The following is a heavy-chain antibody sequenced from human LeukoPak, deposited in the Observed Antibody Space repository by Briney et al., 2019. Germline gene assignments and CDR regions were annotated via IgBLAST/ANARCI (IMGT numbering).Heavy chain of an antibody. V-gene: IGHV4-59*08. CDR1: GGSISSYY. J-gene: IGHJ5*02. CDR2: IYYSGST. CDR3: ARQRSSGPIINP. Sequence: SETLSLTCTVSGGSISSYYWSWIRQPLGKGLEWIGYIYYSGSTNYNPSLKSRVTISVDTSKNQFSLKLSSVTAADTAVYYCARQRSSGPIINPWGQGTLVTVSS. D-gene: IGHD6-19*01.